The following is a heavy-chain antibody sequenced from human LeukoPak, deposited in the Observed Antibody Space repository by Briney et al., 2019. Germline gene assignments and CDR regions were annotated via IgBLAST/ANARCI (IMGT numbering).Heavy chain of an antibody. J-gene: IGHJ6*03. Sequence: SETLSLTCAVYGGTFSGYYWSWIRQPPGKGLEWIGEINHSGSINYNPSLKSRVIISIDTSKNQFSLKVNSVTAADSAVYYCARVEGYDYYYMDVWGKGTTVTVSS. D-gene: IGHD1-1*01. CDR1: GGTFSGYY. CDR2: INHSGSI. CDR3: ARVEGYDYYYMDV. V-gene: IGHV4-34*01.